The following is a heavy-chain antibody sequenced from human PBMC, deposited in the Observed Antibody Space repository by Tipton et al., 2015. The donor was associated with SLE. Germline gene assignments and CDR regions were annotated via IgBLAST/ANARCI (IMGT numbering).Heavy chain of an antibody. CDR1: GFTFSSYA. CDR2: IPYDGSNN. D-gene: IGHD1-20*01. Sequence: SLRLSCAASGFTFSSYAMNWVRQAPGKGLEWVAIIPYDGSNNYLADSVKGRFTISRDNSKNTLYLQMNSLRAEDTAVYYCASNNWSYGYFRHWGQGTLVTVSS. CDR3: ASNNWSYGYFRH. J-gene: IGHJ1*01. V-gene: IGHV3-30*04.